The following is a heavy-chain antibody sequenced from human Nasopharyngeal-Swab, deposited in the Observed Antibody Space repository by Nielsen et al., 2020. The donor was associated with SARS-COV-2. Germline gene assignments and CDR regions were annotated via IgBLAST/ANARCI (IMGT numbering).Heavy chain of an antibody. D-gene: IGHD3-22*01. CDR2: ISGSGGST. CDR1: GFTFSSYA. J-gene: IGHJ4*02. CDR3: AKAITMIEVVEGEDY. Sequence: GESLKISCAASGFTFSSYAMSWVRQAPGKGLEWVSAISGSGGSTYYADSVKGRFTISRDNSKNTLYLQMNSLRAEDTAVYYCAKAITMIEVVEGEDYWGQGTLVTVSS. V-gene: IGHV3-23*01.